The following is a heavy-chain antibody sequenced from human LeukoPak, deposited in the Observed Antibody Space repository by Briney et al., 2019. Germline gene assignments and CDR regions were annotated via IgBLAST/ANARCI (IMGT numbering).Heavy chain of an antibody. V-gene: IGHV3-30*18. CDR1: GFTFSSYG. CDR2: ISYDGSNK. Sequence: GRSLRLSCAASGFTFSSYGMHWVRQAPGKGLEWVAVISYDGSNKYYADSVKGRFTISRDNSKNTLYLQMNSLRAEDTAVYYCAKDLYDFWSGYGSNFDCWGQGTLVTVSS. D-gene: IGHD3-3*01. CDR3: AKDLYDFWSGYGSNFDC. J-gene: IGHJ4*02.